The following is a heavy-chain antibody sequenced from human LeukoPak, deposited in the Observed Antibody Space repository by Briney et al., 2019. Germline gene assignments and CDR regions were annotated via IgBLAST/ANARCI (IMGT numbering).Heavy chain of an antibody. Sequence: KPSETLSLTRTVSGGSISNYYWYWMRQPPGKGLEWVASTFYSGNARYNPSLESRVTISVDMSKNQFSLRLNSVTAADTAVYYCARYYGSGSCDYWGQGTLVTVSS. V-gene: IGHV4-59*01. CDR2: TFYSGNA. CDR1: GGSISNYY. CDR3: ARYYGSGSCDY. J-gene: IGHJ4*02. D-gene: IGHD3-10*01.